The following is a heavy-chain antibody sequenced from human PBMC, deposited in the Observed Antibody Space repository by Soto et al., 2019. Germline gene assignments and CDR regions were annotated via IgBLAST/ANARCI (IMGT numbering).Heavy chain of an antibody. J-gene: IGHJ6*02. Sequence: QVQLVESGGGVVQPGRSLRLSCAASGFTFSSYGMHWVRQAPGKGLEWGAVIWYDGSKKYYADSVKGRFTISRDNSKNTLYLQMNSLRAEDTAVYYCARDTMSIAASSAGYYGMDVWGQGTTVTVSS. CDR2: IWYDGSKK. D-gene: IGHD6-6*01. CDR3: ARDTMSIAASSAGYYGMDV. V-gene: IGHV3-33*01. CDR1: GFTFSSYG.